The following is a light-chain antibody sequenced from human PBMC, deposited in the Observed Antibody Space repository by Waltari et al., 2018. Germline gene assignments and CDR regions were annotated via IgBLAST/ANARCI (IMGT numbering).Light chain of an antibody. CDR2: DAS. V-gene: IGKV3-11*01. J-gene: IGKJ3*01. CDR3: QHRGHWPPVAT. CDR1: QSISSY. Sequence: IVLTQSPATLSLSPGERATLPCRANQSISSYLAWYQPRPGQSPRLLIYDASNRATGIPARFSGSGSGTDFTLTISSLEPEDFAVYYCQHRGHWPPVATFGPGTIVD.